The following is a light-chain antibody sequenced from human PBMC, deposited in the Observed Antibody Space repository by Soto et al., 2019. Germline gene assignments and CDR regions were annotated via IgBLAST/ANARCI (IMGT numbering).Light chain of an antibody. V-gene: IGKV2-28*01. CDR3: MQALQSPLS. CDR2: LGS. J-gene: IGKJ3*01. CDR1: QSLLHSNGYNY. Sequence: DIVMTQSPLSLPVTPGEPASISCRSSQSLLHSNGYNYLDWYLQKPGQSPQVLIYLGSNRASGVPDRVSGSGSGTDFTLKISRVEAEDVGVYYCMQALQSPLSFGPGTKVDIK.